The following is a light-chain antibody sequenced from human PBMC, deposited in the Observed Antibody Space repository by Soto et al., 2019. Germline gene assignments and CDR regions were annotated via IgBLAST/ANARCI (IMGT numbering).Light chain of an antibody. Sequence: EIVLTQSPGTLSLSPGERATLSCRASQSVSNNYLAWYQQKPGQAPRLLIYGASNRATGIPDRFSGSGSGTAFTLTISRLEAEDFEVYYCQQYGSSGTFGQGTKVEIK. V-gene: IGKV3-20*01. J-gene: IGKJ1*01. CDR3: QQYGSSGT. CDR2: GAS. CDR1: QSVSNNY.